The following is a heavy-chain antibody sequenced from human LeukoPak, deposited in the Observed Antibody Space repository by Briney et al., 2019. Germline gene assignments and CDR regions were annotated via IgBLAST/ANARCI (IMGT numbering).Heavy chain of an antibody. D-gene: IGHD2-2*02. CDR3: ARPKYTTSSFDHHYGLDV. J-gene: IGHJ6*02. V-gene: IGHV1-3*01. CDR2: VNGGNGNT. CDR1: GYSFTTYT. Sequence: ASVKVSCKASGYSFTTYTMHWVRQAPGQRLEWMGWVNGGNGNTEYSEKFQGRLTIGRDTSASTAYMELSSLKSEDTAVYYCARPKYTTSSFDHHYGLDVWGQGTRVIVSS.